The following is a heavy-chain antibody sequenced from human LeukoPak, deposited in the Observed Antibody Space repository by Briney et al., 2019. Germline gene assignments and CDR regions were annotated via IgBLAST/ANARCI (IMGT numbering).Heavy chain of an antibody. CDR3: ATESKARVTTED. Sequence: GGSLRLSCAASGFTFSSYSMNCVSQAPGKRLEWLSYISSSSSTIYYADSVKGRFTISRDNAKNSLYLQRNSRRAEDMAVYYCATESKARVTTEDWGQGTLVTVSS. CDR2: ISSSSSTI. CDR1: GFTFSSYS. J-gene: IGHJ4*02. V-gene: IGHV3-48*01. D-gene: IGHD4-17*01.